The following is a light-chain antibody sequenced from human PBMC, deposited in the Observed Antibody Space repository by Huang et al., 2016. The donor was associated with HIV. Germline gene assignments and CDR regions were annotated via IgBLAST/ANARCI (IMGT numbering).Light chain of an antibody. CDR1: LSISSW. CDR3: QQYTTYFPT. CDR2: KAS. Sequence: VTITCRASLSISSWLAWYQQKPGKSPKLLIYKASSLESGVPSRFSGSGSGTEFTLTISSLQPDDFATYYCQQYTTYFPTFGQGTKLEIK. J-gene: IGKJ2*01. V-gene: IGKV1-5*03.